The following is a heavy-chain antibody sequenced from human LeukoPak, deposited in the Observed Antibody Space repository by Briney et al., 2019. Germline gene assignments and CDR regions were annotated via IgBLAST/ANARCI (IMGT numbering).Heavy chain of an antibody. CDR1: GFTFSSYA. CDR3: AKLGDILTGYPYYFDC. J-gene: IGHJ4*02. Sequence: PGGSLSFSGAASGFTFSSYAMIWLRQAPGKGREWGSAISGSGGSTYYADSVKGRFTISRDNSKNTLYLQMNSLRAEDTAVYYCAKLGDILTGYPYYFDCWGQGTLVTVSS. V-gene: IGHV3-23*01. D-gene: IGHD3-9*01. CDR2: ISGSGGST.